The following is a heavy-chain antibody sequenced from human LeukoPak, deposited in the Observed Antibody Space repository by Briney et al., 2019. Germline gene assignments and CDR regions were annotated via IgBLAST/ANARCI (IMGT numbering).Heavy chain of an antibody. Sequence: GGSLRLSCAASGFTFSSYSMNWVRQAPGKGLEWVSYISSSSSTIYYADPVKGRFTISRDNAKNSLYLQMNSLRAEDTAVYYCAGGYFDYWGQGTLVTVSS. CDR1: GFTFSSYS. D-gene: IGHD3-16*01. CDR2: ISSSSSTI. CDR3: AGGYFDY. V-gene: IGHV3-48*01. J-gene: IGHJ4*02.